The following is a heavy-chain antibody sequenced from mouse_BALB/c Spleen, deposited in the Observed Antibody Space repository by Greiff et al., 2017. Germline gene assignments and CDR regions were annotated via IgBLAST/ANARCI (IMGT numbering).Heavy chain of an antibody. V-gene: IGHV1-9*01. Sequence: VQLQQSGAELMKPGASVKISCKATGYTFSSYWIEWVKQRPGHGLEWIGEILPGSGSTNYNEKFKGKATLTAETSSNTAYMQLSSLTSEDSAVYYCARKDYGSSFFAYWGQGTLVTVSA. D-gene: IGHD1-1*01. CDR3: ARKDYGSSFFAY. J-gene: IGHJ3*01. CDR1: GYTFSSYW. CDR2: ILPGSGST.